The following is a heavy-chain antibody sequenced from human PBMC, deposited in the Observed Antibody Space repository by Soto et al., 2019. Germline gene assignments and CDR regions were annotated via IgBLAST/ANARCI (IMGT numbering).Heavy chain of an antibody. CDR1: GFTFSTYG. J-gene: IGHJ4*02. Sequence: GGSLRLSCAASGFTFSTYGMHWVRQAPGKGLEWVAMIWDDGINKYYADSVKGRFTISRDSSKNTLHLQMNSLRVEDTALYHCAKGSSGSSYSALGYWGRGTLVTVSS. D-gene: IGHD1-26*01. V-gene: IGHV3-33*03. CDR3: AKGSSGSSYSALGY. CDR2: IWDDGINK.